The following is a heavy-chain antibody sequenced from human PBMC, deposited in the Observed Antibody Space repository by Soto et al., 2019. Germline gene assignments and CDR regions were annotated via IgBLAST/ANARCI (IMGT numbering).Heavy chain of an antibody. D-gene: IGHD2-15*01. CDR1: GYTFTSYG. Sequence: SVKVSCKASGYTFTSYGISWVRQAPGQGLEWMGWISAYNGNTNYAQKLQGRVTVTTDTSTSTAYMELRSLRSDDTAVYYCARDWAANCYGMDVWGQGTTVTVSS. J-gene: IGHJ6*02. CDR3: ARDWAANCYGMDV. CDR2: ISAYNGNT. V-gene: IGHV1-18*04.